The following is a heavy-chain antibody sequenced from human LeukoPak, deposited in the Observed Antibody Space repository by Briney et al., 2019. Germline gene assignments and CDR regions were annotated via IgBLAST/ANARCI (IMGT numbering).Heavy chain of an antibody. CDR2: INHSGST. CDR3: ARVRTTVTTFKNYYYGMDV. Sequence: SETLSLTCALYGASFSDFYWSWIRQPPGMGLEWTGEINHSGSTNHNPSLKSRLTISVDTSKNQLSLKLSSVTAADTAVYYCARVRTTVTTFKNYYYGMDVWGQGTTVTVSS. J-gene: IGHJ6*02. CDR1: GASFSDFY. V-gene: IGHV4-34*01. D-gene: IGHD4-17*01.